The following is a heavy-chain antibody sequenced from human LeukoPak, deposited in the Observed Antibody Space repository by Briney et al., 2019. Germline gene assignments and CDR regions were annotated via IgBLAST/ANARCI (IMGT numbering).Heavy chain of an antibody. V-gene: IGHV1-69*01. CDR1: GGTFSSHA. D-gene: IGHD6-6*01. CDR2: IIPIFGTA. CDR3: ARGDEYSSSSRGYYYYMDV. J-gene: IGHJ6*03. Sequence: SVKVSCKASGGTFSSHAISWVRQAPGQGLEWMGGIIPIFGTANYAQKFQGRVTITADESTSTAYMELSSLRSEDTAVYYCARGDEYSSSSRGYYYYMDVWGKGTTVTVSS.